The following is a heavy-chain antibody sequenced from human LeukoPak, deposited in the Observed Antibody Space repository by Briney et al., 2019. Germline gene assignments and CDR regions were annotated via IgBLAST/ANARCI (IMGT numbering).Heavy chain of an antibody. V-gene: IGHV3-9*01. CDR3: ARERRELRTAETCLDH. CDR2: ISWNSATI. CDR1: GFTFSTYA. D-gene: IGHD1-26*01. Sequence: GGSLRLSCAASGFTFSTYAMHWVRQGPGKGLEWVSGISWNSATIGYADSVKGRFTISRDNAKNLLYLQMNSLRSEDTALYYCARERRELRTAETCLDHWGQGTLVSVSS. J-gene: IGHJ4*02.